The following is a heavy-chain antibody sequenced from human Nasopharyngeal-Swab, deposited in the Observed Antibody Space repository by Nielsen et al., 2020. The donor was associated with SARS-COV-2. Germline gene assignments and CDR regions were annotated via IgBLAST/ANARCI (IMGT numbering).Heavy chain of an antibody. V-gene: IGHV4-39*01. J-gene: IGHJ4*02. CDR3: ARHVSSSWYAAVAGFRAFDY. CDR2: IYYSGST. Sequence: WIRQPPGKGLEWIGSIYYSGSTYYNPSLKSRVTISVDTSKNRFSLKLSSATAADTAVYYCARHVSSSWYAAVAGFRAFDYWGQGTLVTVSS. D-gene: IGHD6-13*01.